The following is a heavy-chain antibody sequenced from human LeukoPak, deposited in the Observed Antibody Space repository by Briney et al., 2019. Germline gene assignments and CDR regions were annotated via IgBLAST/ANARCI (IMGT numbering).Heavy chain of an antibody. CDR2: IIPILGIA. D-gene: IGHD4-17*01. Sequence: GASVKVSCKASGGAFSSYAISWVRQAPGQGLEWMGRIIPILGIANYAQKFQGRVTIPADKSTSTAYMELSSLRSEDTAVYYCARVNRTVNAPFDYWGQGTLVTVSS. CDR1: GGAFSSYA. V-gene: IGHV1-69*04. CDR3: ARVNRTVNAPFDY. J-gene: IGHJ4*02.